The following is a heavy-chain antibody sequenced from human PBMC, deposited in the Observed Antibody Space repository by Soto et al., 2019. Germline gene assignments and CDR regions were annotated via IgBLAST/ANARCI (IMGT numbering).Heavy chain of an antibody. CDR2: SSAYNGNT. CDR3: ARAPGYCSGGSCSHFDY. Sequence: QVQLVQSGAEVKKPGASVKVSCKASGYTFTSYGISWVRQAPGQGLEWMGWSSAYNGNTNYAQKLQGRVTMTADTSTSTAYMELRSLRSDDTAVYYCARAPGYCSGGSCSHFDYWVQGTLVTVSS. J-gene: IGHJ4*02. V-gene: IGHV1-18*04. CDR1: GYTFTSYG. D-gene: IGHD2-15*01.